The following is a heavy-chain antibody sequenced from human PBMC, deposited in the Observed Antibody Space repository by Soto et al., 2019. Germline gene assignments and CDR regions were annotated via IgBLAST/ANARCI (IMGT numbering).Heavy chain of an antibody. V-gene: IGHV4-30-2*01. J-gene: IGHJ3*02. CDR3: ARTHDI. CDR2: IYHSGST. CDR1: GGSISSGGYS. Sequence: SETLSLTCAVSGGSISSGGYSWSWIRQPPGKGLEWIGYIYHSGSTYYNPSLRSRVTISVDRSKNQFSLKLSSVTAADTAVYYCARTHDIWGQGTMVTVSS.